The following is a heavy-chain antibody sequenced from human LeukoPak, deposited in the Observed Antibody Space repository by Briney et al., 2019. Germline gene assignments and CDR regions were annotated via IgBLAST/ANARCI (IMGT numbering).Heavy chain of an antibody. CDR3: ARGVFKGFDY. CDR2: IYHSGST. J-gene: IGHJ4*02. V-gene: IGHV4-38-2*01. Sequence: PSETLSLTCAVSGYSISSGYYWGWIRQPPGKGLEWIGSIYHSGSTYYNPSLKSRVTISVDTSKNQFSLKLSSVTAADTAVYYCARGVFKGFDYWGQGTLVTVSS. D-gene: IGHD6-13*01. CDR1: GYSISSGYY.